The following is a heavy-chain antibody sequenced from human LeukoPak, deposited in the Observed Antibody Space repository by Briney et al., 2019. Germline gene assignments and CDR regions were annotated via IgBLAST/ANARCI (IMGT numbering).Heavy chain of an antibody. V-gene: IGHV1-24*01. J-gene: IGHJ5*02. CDR3: AVYNWNFNWFDP. CDR2: FEPEDGET. Sequence: ASVKVSCKVSGYTLTKLSMHWVRQAPGKGLEWMGGFEPEDGETIYAQNLQGRVTMTEDTSTDTAYMELSSLRSEDTAVYYCAVYNWNFNWFDPWGQGTLVTVSS. D-gene: IGHD1-7*01. CDR1: GYTLTKLS.